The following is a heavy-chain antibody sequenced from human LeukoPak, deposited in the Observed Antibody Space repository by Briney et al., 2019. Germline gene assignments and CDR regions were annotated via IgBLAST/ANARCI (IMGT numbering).Heavy chain of an antibody. CDR1: GYTFTSYY. D-gene: IGHD3-10*01. CDR3: ATDSGSGSYYNGNPAY. V-gene: IGHV1-46*01. CDR2: INPSGGST. J-gene: IGHJ4*02. Sequence: ASVKVSCKASGYTFTSYYMHWVRQAPGQGLEWMGIINPSGGSTSYAQKFQGRVTMTRDTSTSTVYMELSSLRSEDTAVYYCATDSGSGSYYNGNPAYWGQGTLVTVSS.